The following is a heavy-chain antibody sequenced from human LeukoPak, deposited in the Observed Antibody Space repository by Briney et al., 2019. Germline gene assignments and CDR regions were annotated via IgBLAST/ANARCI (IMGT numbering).Heavy chain of an antibody. CDR2: ISYDGSNK. CDR3: ARASLTVTPYHYYYMDV. J-gene: IGHJ6*03. Sequence: GGSLRLSCAASGFTFSSYAMHWVRQAPGKELEWVAVISYDGSNKYYADSVKGRFTISRDNSKNTLYLQMNSLRAEDTAVYYCARASLTVTPYHYYYMDVWGKGTTVTVSS. D-gene: IGHD4-11*01. V-gene: IGHV3-30*01. CDR1: GFTFSSYA.